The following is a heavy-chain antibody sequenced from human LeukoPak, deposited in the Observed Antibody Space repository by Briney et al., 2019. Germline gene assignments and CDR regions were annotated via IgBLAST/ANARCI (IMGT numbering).Heavy chain of an antibody. J-gene: IGHJ3*02. Sequence: GASVKVSCKASGYTFTSYGISWVRRAPGQGLEWMGWISAYNGNTNYAQKLQGRVTMTTDTSTSTAYMELRSLRSDDTAVYYCARKYSSSWSYAFDIWGQGTMVTVSS. CDR2: ISAYNGNT. CDR1: GYTFTSYG. D-gene: IGHD6-13*01. V-gene: IGHV1-18*01. CDR3: ARKYSSSWSYAFDI.